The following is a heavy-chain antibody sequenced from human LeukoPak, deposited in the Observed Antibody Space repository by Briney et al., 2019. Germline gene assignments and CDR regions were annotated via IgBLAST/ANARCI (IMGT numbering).Heavy chain of an antibody. CDR2: IHHSGRA. V-gene: IGHV4-30-4*01. D-gene: IGHD3-3*01. Sequence: SETLSLTCSVSGDSISSGNYYWSWIRQPPGKGLEWIGYIHHSGRAYYNPSLESRVTIFVDTSKNQFSLKLSSVTAADTAVYYGAKFQGFLEWPLGFDYWGQGTLVTVSS. CDR3: AKFQGFLEWPLGFDY. J-gene: IGHJ4*02. CDR1: GDSISSGNYY.